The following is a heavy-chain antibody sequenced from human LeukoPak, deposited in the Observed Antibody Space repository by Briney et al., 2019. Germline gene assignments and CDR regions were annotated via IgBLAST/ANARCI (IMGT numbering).Heavy chain of an antibody. D-gene: IGHD2-2*01. CDR2: ISWNSGSI. V-gene: IGHV3-9*03. CDR1: GFTFDDYA. CDR3: AKGYCSSTSCLFDP. J-gene: IGHJ5*02. Sequence: PGGSLRLSCAASGFTFDDYAMRWVRQAPGKGLEWVSGISWNSGSIVYADSVKGRFTISRDNAKNSLYLQMNSLRAEDMALYYCAKGYCSSTSCLFDPWGQGTLVTVSS.